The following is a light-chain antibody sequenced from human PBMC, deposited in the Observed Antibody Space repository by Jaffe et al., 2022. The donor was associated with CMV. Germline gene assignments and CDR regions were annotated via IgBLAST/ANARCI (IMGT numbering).Light chain of an antibody. CDR3: QQSYSMPYT. Sequence: DIQMTQSPSSLSASVGDRVTITCRASQSISDYLNWYQQNPGKAPKLLMYAASSLESGVPSRFSGSGSGTEFTLTISSLQPEDFATYYCQQSYSMPYTFGLGTKLEI. J-gene: IGKJ2*01. CDR1: QSISDY. V-gene: IGKV1-39*01. CDR2: AAS.